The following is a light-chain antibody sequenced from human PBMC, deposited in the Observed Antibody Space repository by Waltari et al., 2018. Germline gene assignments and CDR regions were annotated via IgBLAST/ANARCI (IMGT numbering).Light chain of an antibody. CDR2: KTS. CDR1: QNIDRW. V-gene: IGKV1-5*03. J-gene: IGKJ1*01. Sequence: DIQMIQSPTTLSASVGETVTLTCRASQNIDRWLAWYQQKPGKAPKLLIYKTSSLESGVASRFSGSGYGTEFTLTISSLQPDDFATYYCQEYRTYRTFGQGTKVEIK. CDR3: QEYRTYRT.